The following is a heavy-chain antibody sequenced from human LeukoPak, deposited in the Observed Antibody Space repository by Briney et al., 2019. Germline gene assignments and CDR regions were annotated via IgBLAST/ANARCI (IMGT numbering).Heavy chain of an antibody. CDR2: INPNSGGT. Sequence: ASVKVSCKASGYTFTGYYMHWVRQAPGQGLEWMGWINPNSGGTNYAQKFQGRVTMTRDTSISTAYMELSRLRSDDTAVYYCARDGHYYDSSGHGGYYYYYMDVWGKGTTVTVSS. CDR3: ARDGHYYDSSGHGGYYYYYMDV. V-gene: IGHV1-2*02. D-gene: IGHD3-22*01. CDR1: GYTFTGYY. J-gene: IGHJ6*03.